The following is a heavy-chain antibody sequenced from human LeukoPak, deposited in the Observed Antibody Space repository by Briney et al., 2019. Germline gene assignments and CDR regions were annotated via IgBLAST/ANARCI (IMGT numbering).Heavy chain of an antibody. D-gene: IGHD2-2*01. V-gene: IGHV3-23*01. Sequence: GGSPRLSCAASGFTFSSYAMSWVRQAPGKGLEWVSAISGSGGSTYYADSVKGRFTISRDNSKNTLYLQMNSLRAEDTAVYYCAKYDRIVVVPAAIDYWGQGTLVTVSS. CDR1: GFTFSSYA. CDR3: AKYDRIVVVPAAIDY. J-gene: IGHJ4*02. CDR2: ISGSGGST.